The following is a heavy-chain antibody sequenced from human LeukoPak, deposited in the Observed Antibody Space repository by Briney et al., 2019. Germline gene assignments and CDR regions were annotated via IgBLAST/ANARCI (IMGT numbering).Heavy chain of an antibody. J-gene: IGHJ4*02. Sequence: GGSLRLSCAASGFTFSSYAMSWVRQAPGKGLEWVSAISGSGGSTYYADSVKGRFTISRDNSKNTLYLQMNSLRAEDTAVYYCAKDTATYYDFWSGYYTNYFDYWGQGTLVTVSS. CDR3: AKDTATYYDFWSGYYTNYFDY. D-gene: IGHD3-3*01. CDR2: ISGSGGST. CDR1: GFTFSSYA. V-gene: IGHV3-23*01.